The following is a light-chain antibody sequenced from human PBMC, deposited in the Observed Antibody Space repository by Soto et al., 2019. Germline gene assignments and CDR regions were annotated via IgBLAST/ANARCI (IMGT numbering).Light chain of an antibody. J-gene: IGLJ3*02. CDR3: AAWDDSLNGVV. CDR1: SSNIGSTT. V-gene: IGLV1-44*01. CDR2: NNN. Sequence: QSVLTQPPSASGTPGQRVTSACSGSSSNIGSTTVKWYQQLPGTAPKLLIYNNNQRPSGVPDRFSGSKSGTSASLAISGLQSEDEADYYCAAWDDSLNGVVFGGGTQLTVL.